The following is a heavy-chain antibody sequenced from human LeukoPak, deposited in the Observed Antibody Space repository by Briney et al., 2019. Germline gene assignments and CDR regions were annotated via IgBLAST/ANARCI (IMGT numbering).Heavy chain of an antibody. D-gene: IGHD3-22*01. J-gene: IGHJ4*02. CDR1: GFTVSSNY. CDR3: AREGHYDSSGYFDY. CDR2: IYSGGST. Sequence: GGSLRLSCAASGFTVSSNYMSWVRQAPGTGLERVSVIYSGGSTYYADSVKGRFTVSRDNSKNTLYLQMNSLRAEDTAVYYCAREGHYDSSGYFDYWGQGTLVTVSS. V-gene: IGHV3-53*01.